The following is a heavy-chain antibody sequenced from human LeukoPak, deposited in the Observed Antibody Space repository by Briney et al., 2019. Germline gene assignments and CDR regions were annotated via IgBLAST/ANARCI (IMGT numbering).Heavy chain of an antibody. V-gene: IGHV4-61*02. CDR2: IYTSGST. D-gene: IGHD3-22*01. Sequence: SETLSLTCTVSGGSISSGSYYWSWIRQPAGKGLEWIGRIYTSGSTNYNSSLKSRVTISVDTSKNQFSLKLSSVTAADTAVYYCARALYYDSSGYCDYWGQGTLVTVSS. CDR3: ARALYYDSSGYCDY. CDR1: GGSISSGSYY. J-gene: IGHJ4*02.